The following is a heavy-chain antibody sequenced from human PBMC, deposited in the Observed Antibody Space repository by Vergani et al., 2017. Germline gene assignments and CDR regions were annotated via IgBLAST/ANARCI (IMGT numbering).Heavy chain of an antibody. Sequence: EVQLLHSARPFLPPPPSLPLSXSXXFFPFPPSPLPSLRPAPRPGHAYVSILRSNGDSTNYADSVKGRFTISRENSKNTLYLQMSRLRAEDTALYYCVKDRYSGIYFPHVDYWDRGTLVTVSS. V-gene: IGHV3-64D*06. CDR2: LRSNGDST. J-gene: IGHJ4*02. CDR3: VKDRYSGIYFPHVDY. D-gene: IGHD1-26*01. CDR1: FFPFPPSP.